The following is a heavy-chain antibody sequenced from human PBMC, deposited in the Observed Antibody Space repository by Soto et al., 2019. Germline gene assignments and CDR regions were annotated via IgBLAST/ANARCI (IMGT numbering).Heavy chain of an antibody. CDR1: GFTFRGYW. D-gene: IGHD4-17*01. V-gene: IGHV3-74*01. CDR3: ARDDFGDYNDYIDY. J-gene: IGHJ4*02. CDR2: INSDGSIT. Sequence: PGGSLRLSCAASGFTFRGYWMHWVRQAPGRGLVWVSRINSDGSITSYADSVTGRFTISRDNAKNTLYLQMNSLRPEDTAVYYCARDDFGDYNDYIDYWGQGTLVTVSS.